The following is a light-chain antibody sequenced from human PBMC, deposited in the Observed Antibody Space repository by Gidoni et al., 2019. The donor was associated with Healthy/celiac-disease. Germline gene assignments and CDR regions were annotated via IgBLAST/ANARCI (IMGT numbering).Light chain of an antibody. CDR2: GAS. CDR3: QQYNNWPPLT. V-gene: IGKV3-15*01. CDR1: QRVSSN. Sequence: ELVMTQSPATLSVSPGESATLACRASQRVSSNLAWYQQKPGQAPRLLIYGASTRATGIPARFSGSGSGKEFTLTISSLQSEDFAVYYCQQYNNWPPLTFGGGTKVEIK. J-gene: IGKJ4*01.